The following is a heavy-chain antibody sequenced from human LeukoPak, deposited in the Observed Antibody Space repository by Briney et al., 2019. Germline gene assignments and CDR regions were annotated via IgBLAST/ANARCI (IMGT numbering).Heavy chain of an antibody. Sequence: GGSLRLSCAASGFTFSSYSMNWVRQAPGKGLEWVSSISSSSSYIYYADSVKGRFTMSRDTAKNSLYLQMNSLRAEDTAVYYCARGETGTTFNFIDYWGQGTLVTVSS. V-gene: IGHV3-21*01. CDR2: ISSSSSYI. CDR1: GFTFSSYS. J-gene: IGHJ4*02. CDR3: ARGETGTTFNFIDY. D-gene: IGHD1-7*01.